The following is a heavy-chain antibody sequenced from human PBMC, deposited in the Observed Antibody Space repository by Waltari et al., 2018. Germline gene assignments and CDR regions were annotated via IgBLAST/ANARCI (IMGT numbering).Heavy chain of an antibody. J-gene: IGHJ4*02. V-gene: IGHV1-69*08. CDR1: GGTFSSYT. Sequence: QVQLVQSGAEVKKPGSSVKVSCKASGGTFSSYTISWVQQAPGQGLEWMGRIIPILGIANYAQKFQGRVTITADKSTSTAYMELSSLRSEDTAVYYCARDPDLYDFWSGYSDYWGQGTLVTVSS. CDR3: ARDPDLYDFWSGYSDY. CDR2: IIPILGIA. D-gene: IGHD3-3*01.